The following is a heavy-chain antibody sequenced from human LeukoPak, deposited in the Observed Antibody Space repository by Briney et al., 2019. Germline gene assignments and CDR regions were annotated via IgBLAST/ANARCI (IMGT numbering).Heavy chain of an antibody. CDR3: AKPASGYSPQMGY. CDR1: GFTLSSYA. J-gene: IGHJ4*02. V-gene: IGHV3-64*01. CDR2: ISSNGGST. D-gene: IGHD5-18*01. Sequence: GGSLRLSCAASGFTLSSYAMHWARQAPGRGLEYVSSISSNGGSTYYANSVEGRFTISRDNSKNTLSLQMTSLRAEDTAVYYCAKPASGYSPQMGYWGQGTLVTVSS.